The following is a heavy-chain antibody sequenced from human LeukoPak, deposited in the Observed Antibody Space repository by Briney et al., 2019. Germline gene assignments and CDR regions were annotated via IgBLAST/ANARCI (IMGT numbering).Heavy chain of an antibody. D-gene: IGHD2-2*01. CDR1: GLTVSDAW. J-gene: IGHJ4*02. CDR3: GTDPFSTSLDS. CDR2: IKRNVEGGAT. V-gene: IGHV3-15*01. Sequence: PGASLRLSCAVSGLTVSDAWMNWVRQAPGQGLKWVGRIKRNVEGGATDYAAPVKDRFTISRDDSKNTLYLQMNSLKSEDTAVYYCGTDPFSTSLDSWGQGTLVTVSS.